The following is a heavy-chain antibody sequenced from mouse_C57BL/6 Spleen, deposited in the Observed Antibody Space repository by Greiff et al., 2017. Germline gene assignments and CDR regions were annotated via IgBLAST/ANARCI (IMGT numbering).Heavy chain of an antibody. D-gene: IGHD3-2*02. V-gene: IGHV1-52*01. J-gene: IGHJ3*01. CDR2: IDPSDSET. CDR1: GYTFTSYW. CDR3: ARDGDSSGYWFAY. Sequence: VQLQQSGAELVRPGSSVKLSCKASGYTFTSYWMHWVKQRPIQGLEWIGNIDPSDSETHYNQKFKDKATLTVDKSSSTAYMQLSSLTSEDSAVYYCARDGDSSGYWFAYWGQGTLVTVSA.